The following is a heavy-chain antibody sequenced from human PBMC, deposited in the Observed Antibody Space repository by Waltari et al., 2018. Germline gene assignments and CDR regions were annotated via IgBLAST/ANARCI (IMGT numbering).Heavy chain of an antibody. V-gene: IGHV4-59*12. CDR2: IRHTGIT. CDR1: GGSINHYF. J-gene: IGHJ4*02. Sequence: QVQLQESGPGLVKPSETLSLTCSSSGGSINHYFWNWIRKPPGKGLQWIGYIRHTGITKSNPSLKSRVTMAVDTSKSQVSLRLTSVSATDTAVYFCARWNSPGRYFGDWGQGTPVTVSS. D-gene: IGHD1-1*01. CDR3: ARWNSPGRYFGD.